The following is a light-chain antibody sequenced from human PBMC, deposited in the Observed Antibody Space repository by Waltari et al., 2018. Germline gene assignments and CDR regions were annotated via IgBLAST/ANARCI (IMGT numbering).Light chain of an antibody. CDR2: KIS. CDR1: QSPVHSDGNTY. Sequence: VLPQYPLFLPVTLGQPASMSSSSSQSPVHSDGNTYLNWFHQRSCRFPRRLIYKISRREAGVPDIFSGSGSGTDFTLKNNRVEAEDVGVYYCRQGSHWPRTFGQGTELEI. V-gene: IGKV2-30*02. J-gene: IGKJ2*01. CDR3: RQGSHWPRT.